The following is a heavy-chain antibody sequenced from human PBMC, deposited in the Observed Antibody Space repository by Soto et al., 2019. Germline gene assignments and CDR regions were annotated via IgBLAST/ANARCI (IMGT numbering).Heavy chain of an antibody. Sequence: QVQLQESGPGLVKPSQTLSLTCTVSGGSISRDAYYWSWIRQRPGKGLEWIGYIFYSGSAYYYPSLKSRVTLSVDTSKNQFSLRLSSVTAADTAVYYCARGGGGDVNWFDPWGQGTLVTVSS. CDR3: ARGGGGDVNWFDP. V-gene: IGHV4-31*03. D-gene: IGHD2-21*02. CDR1: GGSISRDAYY. J-gene: IGHJ5*02. CDR2: IFYSGSA.